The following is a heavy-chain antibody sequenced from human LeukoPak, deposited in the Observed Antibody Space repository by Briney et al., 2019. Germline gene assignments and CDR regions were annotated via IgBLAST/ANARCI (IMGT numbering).Heavy chain of an antibody. Sequence: HPSETLSLTRSVSGGSISRHFWSWIRQPPGKGLDWIAFIHYSGRTKYNPSLQSRVTISIDTSENNFSLKLTSVTAADTAVYYCARLLDNDSSGDPDTFDMWGQGTVVSVSS. D-gene: IGHD3-22*01. CDR1: GGSISRHF. V-gene: IGHV4-59*11. CDR3: ARLLDNDSSGDPDTFDM. J-gene: IGHJ3*02. CDR2: IHYSGRT.